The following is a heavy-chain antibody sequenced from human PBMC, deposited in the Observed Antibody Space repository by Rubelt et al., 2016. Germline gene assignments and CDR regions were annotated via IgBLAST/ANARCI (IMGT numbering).Heavy chain of an antibody. CDR2: INAGHGNP. V-gene: IGHV1-3*01. J-gene: IGHJ3*02. Sequence: QVQLVQSGAEVKKPGASVKVSCKASGYTFTSYAMHWVRQAPGQRLEWMGWINAGHGNPKYSQKFQGRVTITRDTSASTAYMELSSLRSEDTAVYYCARDLVGVVITTHDAFDIWGQGTMVTVSS. D-gene: IGHD3-22*01. CDR1: GYTFTSYA. CDR3: ARDLVGVVITTHDAFDI.